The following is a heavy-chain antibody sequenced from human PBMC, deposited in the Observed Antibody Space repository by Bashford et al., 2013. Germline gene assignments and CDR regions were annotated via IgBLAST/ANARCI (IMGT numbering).Heavy chain of an antibody. V-gene: IGHV5-51*01. J-gene: IGHJ3*02. CDR2: IYPGDSDT. D-gene: IGHD3-22*01. Sequence: WVRQMPGKGLEWMGIIYPGDSDTRYSPSFQGQVTISADKSISTAYLQWSSLKASDTAMYYCATRTGPYYYDSSNDAFDIWGQGTMVTVSS. CDR3: ATRTGPYYYDSSNDAFDI.